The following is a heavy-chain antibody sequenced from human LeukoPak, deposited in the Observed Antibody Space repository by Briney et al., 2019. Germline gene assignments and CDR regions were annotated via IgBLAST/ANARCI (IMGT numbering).Heavy chain of an antibody. J-gene: IGHJ5*02. V-gene: IGHV4-61*02. CDR1: GDSISSGSYY. CDR2: IYTSGST. CDR3: ARRPGRTPVAGQRNNWFDP. D-gene: IGHD6-19*01. Sequence: PSETLSLTCTVSGDSISSGSYYWNWIRQPAGKGLEWIGRIYTSGSTHYNPSLKSRVTISVDTSKNQFSLKLSSVTAADTAVYYCARRPGRTPVAGQRNNWFDPWGQGTLVTVSS.